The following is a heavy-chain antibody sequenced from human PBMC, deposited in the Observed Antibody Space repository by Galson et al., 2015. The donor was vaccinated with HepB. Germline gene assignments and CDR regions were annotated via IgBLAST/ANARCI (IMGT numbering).Heavy chain of an antibody. V-gene: IGHV3-15*01. CDR2: IKSKTDSGTT. J-gene: IGHJ4*02. CDR3: TTDPFPFTMPRLYPFDY. CDR1: GFTFSNAW. D-gene: IGHD3-10*01. Sequence: SLRLSCAASGFTFSNAWMSWVRQAPGKGLEWVGLIKSKTDSGTTDYAAPVKGRFTISRDDSKNTLYLHTNSLTTEDTAVYYCTTDPFPFTMPRLYPFDYWGQGSLVTVSS.